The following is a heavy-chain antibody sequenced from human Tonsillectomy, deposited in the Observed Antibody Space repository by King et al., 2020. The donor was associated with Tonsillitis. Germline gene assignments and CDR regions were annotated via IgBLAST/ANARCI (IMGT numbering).Heavy chain of an antibody. CDR2: IYSDGNT. V-gene: IGHV3-53*04. D-gene: IGHD6-6*01. CDR3: AIVDYYYYYMDV. J-gene: IGHJ6*03. CDR1: GFTVSSSY. Sequence: VQLVESGGGLVQPGGSLRLSCAASGFTVSSSYMSWARQAPGKGLEWVSVIYSDGNTNYYADSVKGRFTISRHDSKNTLYLQMNSLRVEDTAVYYCAIVDYYYYYMDVWGKGTTVTVSS.